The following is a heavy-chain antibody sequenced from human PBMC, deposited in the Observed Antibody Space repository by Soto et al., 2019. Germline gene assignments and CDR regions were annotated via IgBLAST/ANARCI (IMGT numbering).Heavy chain of an antibody. D-gene: IGHD3-22*01. J-gene: IGHJ3*02. V-gene: IGHV1-18*04. CDR1: GYTFTSYG. CDR3: ARDAPYYYDSSAPAGAFDI. Sequence: ASVKVSCKASGYTFTSYGISWVRQAPGQGLEWMGWISAYNGNTNYAQKLQGRVTMTTDTSTSTAYMELRSLRSDDTAAYYCARDAPYYYDSSAPAGAFDIWGQGTMVTVSS. CDR2: ISAYNGNT.